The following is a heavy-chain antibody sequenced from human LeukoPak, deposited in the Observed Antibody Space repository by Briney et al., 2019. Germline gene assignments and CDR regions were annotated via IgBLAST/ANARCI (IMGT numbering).Heavy chain of an antibody. Sequence: SETLSLTCTVSGGSISSYYWSWIRQPPGKGLEWIGYIYYSGSTNYKSSLKSRVTISVDTSKNQFSLKLSSVTAADTAVYYCARASHWNQLHYFDCWGQGTLVTVSS. D-gene: IGHD1-1*01. CDR2: IYYSGST. CDR3: ARASHWNQLHYFDC. V-gene: IGHV4-59*01. CDR1: GGSISSYY. J-gene: IGHJ4*02.